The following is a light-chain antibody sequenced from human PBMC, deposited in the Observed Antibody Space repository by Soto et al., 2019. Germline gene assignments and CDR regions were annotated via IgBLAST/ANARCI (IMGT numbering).Light chain of an antibody. V-gene: IGKV1-39*01. CDR2: GAS. J-gene: IGKJ1*01. CDR1: QHIATS. Sequence: DIQMTQSPSLLSASIGDRVTITCRASQHIATSLSWFQHKVGKAPTLLIYGASALQGGVPSRFSGSGSGTHFTLTISGLQPEDFATYYCQQSSSVPRTFGQGTRVDLK. CDR3: QQSSSVPRT.